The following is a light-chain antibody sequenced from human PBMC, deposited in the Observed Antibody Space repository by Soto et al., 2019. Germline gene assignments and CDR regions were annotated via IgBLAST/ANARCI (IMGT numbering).Light chain of an antibody. J-gene: IGKJ3*01. V-gene: IGKV1-39*01. CDR3: QMSYSRSTSA. Sequence: DIQMTQSPSTLSASVGDRVTITCRASQSINKNLNWFQQKPEKAPKLLIYGASNLHSGVPSRFSGSGSGTDFTLTISSLQPEDFATYYCQMSYSRSTSAFGPGTKVDIK. CDR2: GAS. CDR1: QSINKN.